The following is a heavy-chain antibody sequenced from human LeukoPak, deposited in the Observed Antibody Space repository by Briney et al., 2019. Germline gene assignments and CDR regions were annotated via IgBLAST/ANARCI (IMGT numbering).Heavy chain of an antibody. CDR1: GFTFSRYW. Sequence: GGSLRLSCAASGFTFSRYWMNWVRQAPGKGLEWVSGISGSGGSTYYADSVKGRFTISRDNSKNTLYLQMNSLRAEDTAVYYCAKKSTTVITYYFDYWGQGTLVTVSS. CDR3: AKKSTTVITYYFDY. CDR2: ISGSGGST. V-gene: IGHV3-23*01. J-gene: IGHJ4*02. D-gene: IGHD4-11*01.